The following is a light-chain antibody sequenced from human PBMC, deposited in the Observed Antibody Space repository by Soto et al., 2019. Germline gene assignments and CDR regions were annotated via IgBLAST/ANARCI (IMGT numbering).Light chain of an antibody. Sequence: QSALTQPPSASGSPGQSVTISCTGSSSDVGGYNYVSWYQHHPGKAPKLMIYEVTKRASGVPDRFSGSKSGNTASLTVSGLQAEDEADYYCRSYAGSNTYVFGTGTKLTVL. J-gene: IGLJ1*01. CDR1: SSDVGGYNY. CDR3: RSYAGSNTYV. CDR2: EVT. V-gene: IGLV2-8*01.